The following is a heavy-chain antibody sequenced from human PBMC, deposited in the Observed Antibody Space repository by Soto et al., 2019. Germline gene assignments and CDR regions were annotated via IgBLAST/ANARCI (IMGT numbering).Heavy chain of an antibody. CDR3: GRDLTSNANCIDP. V-gene: IGHV4-30-4*01. Sequence: SETLSLTCSVSGDYIHVGGYYWTWIRQRPGKGLEWMGYIYYTGKTYYNPSLESRITMSVDRSKNQFSLRLTSVTAADTAVYFCGRDLTSNANCIDPWGQGTLVTVSS. D-gene: IGHD2-2*01. CDR2: IYYTGKT. J-gene: IGHJ5*02. CDR1: GDYIHVGGYY.